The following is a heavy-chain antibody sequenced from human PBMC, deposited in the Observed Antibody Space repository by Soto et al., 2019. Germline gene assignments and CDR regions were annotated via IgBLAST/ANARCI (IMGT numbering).Heavy chain of an antibody. D-gene: IGHD4-17*01. CDR3: ARDRDYGDLIDHFAY. CDR1: GGTFSSYT. V-gene: IGHV1-18*01. J-gene: IGHJ4*02. CDR2: ISAYNGNT. Sequence: ASVKVSCKASGGTFSSYTISWVRQAPGQGLEWMGRISAYNGNTNYAQKLQGRVTMTTDTSTSTAYMELRSLRSDDTAVYYCARDRDYGDLIDHFAYWGQGTLVTVSS.